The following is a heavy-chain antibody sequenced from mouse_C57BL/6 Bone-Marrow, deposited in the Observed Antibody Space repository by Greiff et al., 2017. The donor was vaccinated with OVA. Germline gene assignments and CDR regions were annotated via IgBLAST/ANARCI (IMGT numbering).Heavy chain of an antibody. CDR1: GYAFSSYW. CDR3: ARFDYDGYWYFDV. Sequence: QVQLQQSGAELVKPGASVKISCKASGYAFSSYWMNWVKQRPGKGLEWIGQIYPGDGDTNYNGKFKGKATLTADKSSSTAYMQLSSLTSEDSAVYFCARFDYDGYWYFDVWGTGTTVTVSS. CDR2: IYPGDGDT. V-gene: IGHV1-80*01. D-gene: IGHD2-4*01. J-gene: IGHJ1*03.